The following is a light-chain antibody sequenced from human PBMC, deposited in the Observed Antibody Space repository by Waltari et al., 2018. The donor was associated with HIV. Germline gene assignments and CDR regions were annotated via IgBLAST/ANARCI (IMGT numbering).Light chain of an antibody. CDR3: QVWDSSSDAYV. J-gene: IGLJ1*01. CDR1: NIGSKS. Sequence: SYVLAQPPSVSVAPGKTARITCGGNNIGSKSVPWYQQEPGQAPVVVIYYDSERPSGVPGRFPGSNSGNTATLTISRVEAGDEGDYFCQVWDSSSDAYVFGTGTKVTVL. V-gene: IGLV3-21*04. CDR2: YDS.